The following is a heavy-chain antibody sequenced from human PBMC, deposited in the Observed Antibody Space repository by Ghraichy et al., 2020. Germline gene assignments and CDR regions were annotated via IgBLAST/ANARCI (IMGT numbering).Heavy chain of an antibody. Sequence: GESLNISCAACGFTFSTYSLNWVRQAPGKGLEWVSSISSSSIYIYHADSVKGRFTTSRDNVGSSLYLQMNSLRAEDTAVYYCARTGGVDGDYDPYYFSYWGQGTLVTVSS. CDR1: GFTFSTYS. CDR2: ISSSSIYI. J-gene: IGHJ4*02. V-gene: IGHV3-21*01. D-gene: IGHD4-17*01. CDR3: ARTGGVDGDYDPYYFSY.